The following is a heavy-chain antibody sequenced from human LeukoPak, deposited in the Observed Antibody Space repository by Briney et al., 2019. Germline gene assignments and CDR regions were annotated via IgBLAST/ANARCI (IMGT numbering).Heavy chain of an antibody. J-gene: IGHJ4*02. CDR1: GFTFSSYA. D-gene: IGHD1-26*01. Sequence: GESLRLSCAASGFTFSSYAVAWIRQAPGKGLEWVSSIAGGGGGISYADSVKGRFTISRDKSKNTLYLQMNSLRAEDTAVYYCANKIVGSTSFDYWGQGTLVTVSS. CDR3: ANKIVGSTSFDY. CDR2: IAGGGGGI. V-gene: IGHV3-23*01.